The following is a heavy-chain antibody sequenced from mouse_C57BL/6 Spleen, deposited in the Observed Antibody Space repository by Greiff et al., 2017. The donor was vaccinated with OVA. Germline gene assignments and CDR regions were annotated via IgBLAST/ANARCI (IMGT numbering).Heavy chain of an antibody. CDR3: ARSGYSNYDWYFDV. CDR2: IDPEVGET. CDR1: GFNIKDYY. J-gene: IGHJ1*03. V-gene: IGHV14-2*01. Sequence: VQLQQSGAELVKPGASVKLSCTASGFNIKDYYMHWVKQRTEQGLEWIGRIDPEVGETKYAPKFQGKATITADTSSNTAYLQLSSLTSEDTAVYYCARSGYSNYDWYFDVWGTGTTVTVSS. D-gene: IGHD2-5*01.